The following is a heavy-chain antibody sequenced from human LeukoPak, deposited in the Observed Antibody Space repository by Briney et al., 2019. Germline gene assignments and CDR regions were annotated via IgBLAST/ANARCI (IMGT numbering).Heavy chain of an antibody. D-gene: IGHD3-22*01. J-gene: IGHJ3*02. V-gene: IGHV3-48*04. Sequence: GGSLRLSCAASGFTFSSYSMNWVRRAPGKGLEWVSYISSSSSTIYYADSVKGRFTISRDNAKNLLYLQMNSLRAEDTAVYYCARDRYYDSSGYYYVPDAFDIWGQGTMVTVSS. CDR2: ISSSSSTI. CDR1: GFTFSSYS. CDR3: ARDRYYDSSGYYYVPDAFDI.